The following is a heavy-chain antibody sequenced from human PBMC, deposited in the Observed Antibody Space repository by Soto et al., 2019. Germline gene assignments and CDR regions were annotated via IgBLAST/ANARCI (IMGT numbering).Heavy chain of an antibody. CDR3: ARSPSRAFDI. J-gene: IGHJ3*02. CDR2: ISSGSINI. V-gene: IGHV3-21*01. CDR1: GFNFSGYS. Sequence: GGSLRLSCAASGFNFSGYSMNWVRQAPGKGLEWVSFISSGSINIYYADSVKGRFTISRDNAKNSLDLQMNSLRAEDTAVYYCARSPSRAFDIWGQGTMVTVSS.